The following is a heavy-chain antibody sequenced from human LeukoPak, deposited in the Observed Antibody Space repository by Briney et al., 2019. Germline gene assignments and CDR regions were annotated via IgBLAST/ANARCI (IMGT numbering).Heavy chain of an antibody. Sequence: PSETLSLTCTVSSDSISGYSWNWIRQPAGKGLEWIGRMDTGGNTNFIPSLKSRLTMSADTSKNQLSLKLTSVTAADTAVYYCAKERRHFYRESTGFYPTGFYVDSWGRGILVTVSS. J-gene: IGHJ5*02. D-gene: IGHD3-9*01. CDR2: MDTGGNT. V-gene: IGHV4-4*07. CDR1: SDSISGYS. CDR3: AKERRHFYRESTGFYPTGFYVDS.